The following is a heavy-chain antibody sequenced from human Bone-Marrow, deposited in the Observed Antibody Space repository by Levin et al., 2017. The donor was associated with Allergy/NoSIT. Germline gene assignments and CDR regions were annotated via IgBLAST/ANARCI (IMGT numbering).Heavy chain of an antibody. V-gene: IGHV3-48*02. J-gene: IGHJ4*02. Sequence: GSLRLSCAASGFTFSTYSMNWVRQAPGKGLEWLSYISSSSGDILYADSVQGRFATSRDNAKNSLYLQMNSLRDEDTAVYYGASDSSGFKSFDDWGQGTLVTVSS. CDR1: GFTFSTYS. CDR3: ASDSSGFKSFDD. CDR2: ISSSSGDI. D-gene: IGHD3-22*01.